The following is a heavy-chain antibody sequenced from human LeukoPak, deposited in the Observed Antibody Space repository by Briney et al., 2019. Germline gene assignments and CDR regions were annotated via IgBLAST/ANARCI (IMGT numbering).Heavy chain of an antibody. CDR3: AREASRAGTYYFDY. CDR2: IYYSGST. Sequence: SETLSLTCTVSGGSISSYYWSWIRQPPGKWLEWIGYIYYSGSTNYNPSLKSRVTISVDTSKNQFSLKLRSVTAADTAVYFCAREASRAGTYYFDYWGQGTLLTVSS. CDR1: GGSISSYY. J-gene: IGHJ4*02. D-gene: IGHD3-10*01. V-gene: IGHV4-59*01.